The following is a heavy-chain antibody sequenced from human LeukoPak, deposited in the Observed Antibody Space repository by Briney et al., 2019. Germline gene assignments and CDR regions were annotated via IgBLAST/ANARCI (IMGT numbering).Heavy chain of an antibody. CDR1: GFTFTSYG. J-gene: IGHJ6*03. CDR3: AKNRGTDYHSYYMDV. D-gene: IGHD3-16*01. Sequence: GGSLRLSCAASGFTFTSYGMSWVRQAPGKGLEWVSYGGSGGSKYYANSVKGRFTISRDNSKSTLYLQMDSLTADDTAVYYCAKNRGTDYHSYYMDVWGKGTTVTVSS. CDR2: GGSGGSK. V-gene: IGHV3-23*01.